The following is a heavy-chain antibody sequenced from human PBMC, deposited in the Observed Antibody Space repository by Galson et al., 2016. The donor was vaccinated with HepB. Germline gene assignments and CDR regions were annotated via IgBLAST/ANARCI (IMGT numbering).Heavy chain of an antibody. D-gene: IGHD3-3*01. V-gene: IGHV4-31*03. CDR2: FYSSGST. CDR3: ARDLGRFVDYYGMDV. CDR1: GGSISSGGYY. J-gene: IGHJ6*02. Sequence: TLSLTCTVSGGSISSGGYYWNWIRQHPGKGLEWIGYFYSSGSTIYNPSLKSRLIVSVDASKNQFSLELSSVTAADTAVYYWARDLGRFVDYYGMDVWGQGTTVTVSS.